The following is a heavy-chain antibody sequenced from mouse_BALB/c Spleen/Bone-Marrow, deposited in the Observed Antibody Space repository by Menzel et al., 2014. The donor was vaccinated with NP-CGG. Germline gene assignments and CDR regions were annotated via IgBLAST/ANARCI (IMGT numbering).Heavy chain of an antibody. V-gene: IGHV1-67*01. CDR2: INTYSGNT. CDR3: ARREGYDGWYFDV. J-gene: IGHJ1*01. Sequence: VQRVESGPELVRPGVSVKIYCKGSGYTFTDYAMHWVKQSHAKSLEWIGVINTYSGNTNYNQKFKGKATMTVDKSSSTAHMELARLTSEDSAIYYCARREGYDGWYFDVWGAGTTVTVSS. CDR1: GYTFTDYA. D-gene: IGHD2-2*01.